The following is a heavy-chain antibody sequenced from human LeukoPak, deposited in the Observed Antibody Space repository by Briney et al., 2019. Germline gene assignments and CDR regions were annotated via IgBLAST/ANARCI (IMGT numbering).Heavy chain of an antibody. J-gene: IGHJ1*01. V-gene: IGHV3-48*03. CDR3: ARGGTLEYFQH. CDR1: VFTFSSHE. CDR2: ISSSGSTI. Sequence: PGGSLRLSCAVSVFTFSSHEMKWVRQAPGKGLEWVSYISSSGSTIYYADSVKGRFTISRDEAKNSLYLQMNSLRAEDTAVYYCARGGTLEYFQHWGQGTLVTVSS.